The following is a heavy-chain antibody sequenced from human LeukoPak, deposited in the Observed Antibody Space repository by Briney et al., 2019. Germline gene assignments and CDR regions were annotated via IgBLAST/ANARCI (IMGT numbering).Heavy chain of an antibody. CDR2: ISGSGGST. D-gene: IGHD2-2*01. CDR1: GFTFDDYG. Sequence: GGSLRLSCTTSGFTFDDYGLSWVRQAPGKGLEWVSAISGSGGSTYYADSVKGRFTISRDNSKNTLYLEMNSLRAEDTAVYYCAKPRYCSSISCCSFDYWGQGTLVTVSS. CDR3: AKPRYCSSISCCSFDY. J-gene: IGHJ4*02. V-gene: IGHV3-23*01.